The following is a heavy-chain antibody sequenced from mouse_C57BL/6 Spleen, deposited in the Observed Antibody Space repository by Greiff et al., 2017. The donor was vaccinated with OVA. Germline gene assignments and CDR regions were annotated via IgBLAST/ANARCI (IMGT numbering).Heavy chain of an antibody. CDR2: IDPENGDT. V-gene: IGHV14-4*01. D-gene: IGHD1-2*01. Sequence: DVQLQHSGAELVRPGASVKLSCTASGFNIKDDYMHWVKQRPEQGLEWIGWIDPENGDTEYASKFQGKATITADTSSSTAYLQLSSLTSEDTAVYYCTTDYGPWYFDVWGTGTTVTVSS. CDR3: TTDYGPWYFDV. J-gene: IGHJ1*03. CDR1: GFNIKDDY.